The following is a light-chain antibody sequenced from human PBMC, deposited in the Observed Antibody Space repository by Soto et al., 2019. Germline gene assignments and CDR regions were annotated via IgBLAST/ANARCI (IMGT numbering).Light chain of an antibody. CDR2: EVS. V-gene: IGLV2-14*01. CDR1: ISDVGGYNY. J-gene: IGLJ3*02. Sequence: QSALTQPASVSGSPGQSITISCTGTISDVGGYNYVSWYQQHPGKAPKLMIYEVSNRPSGVSNRFSGSKSGNTASLTISGLQAEDEADYYCSSYTSSSRWVFGGGTKLTVL. CDR3: SSYTSSSRWV.